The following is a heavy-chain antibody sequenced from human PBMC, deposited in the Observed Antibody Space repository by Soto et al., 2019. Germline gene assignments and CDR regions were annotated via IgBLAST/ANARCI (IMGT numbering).Heavy chain of an antibody. V-gene: IGHV4-39*01. CDR1: GVSIGSSDYF. D-gene: IGHD6-6*01. Sequence: PSETLSLTCTVSGVSIGSSDYFWGWIRQPPGKGLEWIGTFSSSGRTFHNPSLKSRLSMSVDTSKNQFSLRLSSVPAADTAVYYCARYVGRYRAGEYSSSPTDYWGQGTLVTVSS. CDR3: ARYVGRYRAGEYSSSPTDY. J-gene: IGHJ4*02. CDR2: FSSSGRT.